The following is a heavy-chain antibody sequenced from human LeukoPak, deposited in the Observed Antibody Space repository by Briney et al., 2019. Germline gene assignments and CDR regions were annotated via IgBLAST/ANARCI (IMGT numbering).Heavy chain of an antibody. Sequence: NPGTSLRLSCAAPGFTFSNFAMTWVRQAPGKGLEWVSSIVGSSSTYYADSLKGRFTISRDNAKNSLYLQMNSLRAEDTAVYYCARIGAGASRDYWGQGTLVTVSS. CDR2: IVGSSST. D-gene: IGHD6-13*01. CDR3: ARIGAGASRDY. J-gene: IGHJ4*02. CDR1: GFTFSNFA. V-gene: IGHV3-21*01.